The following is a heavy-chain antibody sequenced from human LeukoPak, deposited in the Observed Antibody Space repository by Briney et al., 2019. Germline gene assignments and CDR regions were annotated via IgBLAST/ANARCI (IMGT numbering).Heavy chain of an antibody. Sequence: SETLSLTCTVSGVSISSSNSYWGWIRQPPGKGLEWIGSIYYSGNTYYNPSLKSRVTISVDTSKNQFSLKLSSVTAADTAVYYCAREGWELRGHDYWGQGTLVTVSS. CDR1: GVSISSSNSY. CDR3: AREGWELRGHDY. V-gene: IGHV4-39*07. CDR2: IYYSGNT. D-gene: IGHD1-26*01. J-gene: IGHJ4*02.